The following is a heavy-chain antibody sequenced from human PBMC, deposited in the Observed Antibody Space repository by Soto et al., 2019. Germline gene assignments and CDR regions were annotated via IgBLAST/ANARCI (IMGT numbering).Heavy chain of an antibody. CDR2: IIPMFGTA. CDR3: ASGIKLWLRRINNGYSG. J-gene: IGHJ4*02. D-gene: IGHD5-12*01. CDR1: GGTFSTYA. Sequence: QVQLVQSGAEVKKPESSVKVSCKAPGGTFSTYAISWVRQAPGQGLEWTGGIIPMFGTANYAQRFQDRVTITADESTNTVYMELSSLRSEDTAVYFCASGIKLWLRRINNGYSGWGQGTLVTVSS. V-gene: IGHV1-69*12.